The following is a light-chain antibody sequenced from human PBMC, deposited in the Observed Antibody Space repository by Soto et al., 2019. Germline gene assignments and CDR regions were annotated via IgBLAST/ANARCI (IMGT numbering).Light chain of an antibody. CDR2: DAS. CDR1: QSISHW. J-gene: IGKJ1*01. V-gene: IGKV1-5*01. Sequence: DIQMTQSPATLSASVGESVTITCRASQSISHWLAWYQQKPGKAPKFLIYDASSLESGVPSRFSGSGSGTEFTLTISSLQPDDFATYYCQQYDSVLGTFXPGTKVDIK. CDR3: QQYDSVLGT.